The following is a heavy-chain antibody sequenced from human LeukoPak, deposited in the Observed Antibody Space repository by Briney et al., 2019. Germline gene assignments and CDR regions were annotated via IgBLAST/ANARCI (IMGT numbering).Heavy chain of an antibody. CDR3: AKDGLYYDGSEHVYYFDS. D-gene: IGHD3-22*01. J-gene: IGHJ4*02. CDR1: GFTFSRSA. CDR2: IIYSGGAT. V-gene: IGHV3-23*01. Sequence: GGSLRLSCAASGFTFSRSAMTWVRQGPGTGLEFVASIIYSGGATYYADSVKGRFTISRDNSKNTLYLQMNSLGAEDTALYYCAKDGLYYDGSEHVYYFDSWGQGTLVTVSS.